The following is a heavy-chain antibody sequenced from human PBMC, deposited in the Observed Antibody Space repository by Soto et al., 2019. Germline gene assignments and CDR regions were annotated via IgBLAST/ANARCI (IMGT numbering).Heavy chain of an antibody. J-gene: IGHJ4*02. Sequence: PGRCGRLSGVSSGFAYSRYWLNWVSPAAQEGLGWVSRITNDGSSKSYADPVKGRFTTSSDNAKNTLYLQMNSLRSDDTAVYYCASDDPNILSAVIYWGQGTMVTVSS. D-gene: IGHD3-9*01. V-gene: IGHV3-74*01. CDR2: ITNDGSSK. CDR3: ASDDPNILSAVIY. CDR1: GFAYSRYW.